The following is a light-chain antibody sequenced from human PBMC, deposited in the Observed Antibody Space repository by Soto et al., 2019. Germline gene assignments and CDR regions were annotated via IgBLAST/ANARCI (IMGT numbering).Light chain of an antibody. CDR2: ARS. V-gene: IGLV2-23*01. J-gene: IGLJ2*01. CDR3: CSYAGSSTVR. Sequence: QSALTQPASVSGSPGQSITISCTGTSSDVGGYDFVSWYQQHPGKAPNLMIYARSQRPSGVSKRFSGSKSGNTASLTISGLQAEDEADYYCCSYAGSSTVRFGGWTKLTVL. CDR1: SSDVGGYDF.